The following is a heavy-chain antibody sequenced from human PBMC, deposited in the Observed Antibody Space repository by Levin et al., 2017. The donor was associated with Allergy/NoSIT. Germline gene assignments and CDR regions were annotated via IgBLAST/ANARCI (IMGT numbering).Heavy chain of an antibody. CDR2: IRSDGSNK. J-gene: IGHJ3*01. Sequence: PGGSLRLSCAASGFTFSSSAMHWVRQAPGKGLEWVAVIRSDGSNKDYTDSVKGRFTISRDNSKNTMYMQMNNLRAEDTAEYYCAQDNPAATAFDFWGQGTMVTVSS. D-gene: IGHD2-15*01. V-gene: IGHV3-30*02. CDR3: AQDNPAATAFDF. CDR1: GFTFSSSA.